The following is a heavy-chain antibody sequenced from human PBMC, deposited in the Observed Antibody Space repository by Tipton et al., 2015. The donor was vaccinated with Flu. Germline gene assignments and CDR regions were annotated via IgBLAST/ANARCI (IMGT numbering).Heavy chain of an antibody. CDR3: ARDLWYSYGQNQDAFDI. D-gene: IGHD5-18*01. Sequence: TLSLTCTVSGGSISSGSYYWSWIRQPAGKGLEWIGRIYTSGSTNYNPSLKSRVTISVDTSKNQFSLKLSSVTAADTAVYYCARDLWYSYGQNQDAFDIWGQGTMVTVSS. CDR1: GGSISSGSYY. CDR2: IYTSGST. V-gene: IGHV4-61*02. J-gene: IGHJ3*02.